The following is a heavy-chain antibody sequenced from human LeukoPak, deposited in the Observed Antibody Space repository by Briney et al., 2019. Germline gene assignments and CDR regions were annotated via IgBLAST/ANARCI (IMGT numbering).Heavy chain of an antibody. CDR1: GFTFDDYG. D-gene: IGHD3-16*01. CDR3: ARDSFDGLLDY. J-gene: IGHJ4*02. CDR2: INWNGGST. V-gene: IGHV3-20*04. Sequence: GSLRLSCAASGFTFDDYGMSWVRQAPGKGLEWVSGINWNGGSTGYADSVKGRFTISRDNAKNSLYLQMNRLRAEDTALYYCARDSFDGLLDYWGQGTLVTVSS.